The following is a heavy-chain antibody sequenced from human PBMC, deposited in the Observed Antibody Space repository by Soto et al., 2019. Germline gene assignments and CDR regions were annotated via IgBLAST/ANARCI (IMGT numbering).Heavy chain of an antibody. J-gene: IGHJ4*02. CDR2: INTDGSIT. V-gene: IGHV3-74*01. Sequence: PGGSLRLSCAASGLIFSNYKMHWVRQAPGKGLVWVSRINTDGSITDYADSVKGRFTVSRDNPKNTLYLRMHSLRAEDTAVYYCARDTDGLHYWGQGTLVTVSS. CDR1: GLIFSNYK. CDR3: ARDTDGLHY.